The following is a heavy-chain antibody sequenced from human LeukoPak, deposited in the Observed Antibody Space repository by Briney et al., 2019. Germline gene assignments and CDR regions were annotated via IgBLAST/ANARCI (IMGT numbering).Heavy chain of an antibody. Sequence: SETLSLTCAVYGGSFSGYYWSWIRQPPGKGLEWIGEINHSGSTNYNPSLKSRVTISVDTSKNQFSLKLSSVTAADTAVYYCARVTLDDYDILTGSDWGQGTLVTVSS. CDR2: INHSGST. J-gene: IGHJ4*02. V-gene: IGHV4-34*01. CDR3: ARVTLDDYDILTGSD. D-gene: IGHD3-9*01. CDR1: GGSFSGYY.